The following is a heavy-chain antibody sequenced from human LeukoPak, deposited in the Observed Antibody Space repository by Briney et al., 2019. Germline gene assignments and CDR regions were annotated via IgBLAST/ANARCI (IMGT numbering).Heavy chain of an antibody. CDR3: ARGLWHYDLDY. V-gene: IGHV1-8*03. J-gene: IGHJ4*02. Sequence: ASVKVSCKASGYTFTSYDINWVRQATGQGLEWMGWMSPNSGNTGYAQKFQGRVTITRNTSISTAYMELSSLRSEDTAVYYCARGLWHYDLDYWGQGTLVTVSS. D-gene: IGHD3-3*01. CDR2: MSPNSGNT. CDR1: GYTFTSYD.